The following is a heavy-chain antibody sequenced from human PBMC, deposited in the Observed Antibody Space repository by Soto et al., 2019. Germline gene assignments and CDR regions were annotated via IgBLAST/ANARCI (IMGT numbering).Heavy chain of an antibody. CDR3: ARGDVYYGSGSLTHSEH. J-gene: IGHJ4*02. V-gene: IGHV4-34*01. Sequence: SETLSLTCAVYGGSFSGYYWSWIRQPPGKGLEWIGEINHSGSTNYNPSLKSRVTISVDTSKNQFSLKLSSVTAADTAVYYCARGDVYYGSGSLTHSEHWGQGTLVTVSS. CDR1: GGSFSGYY. D-gene: IGHD3-10*01. CDR2: INHSGST.